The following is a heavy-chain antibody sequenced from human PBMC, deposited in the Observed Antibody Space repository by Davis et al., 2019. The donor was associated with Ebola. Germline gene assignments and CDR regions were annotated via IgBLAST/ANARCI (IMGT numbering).Heavy chain of an antibody. CDR3: AKAPVRFLEWFTTDY. D-gene: IGHD3-3*01. Sequence: GESLKISCAASGFTFSSYAMSWVRQAPGKGLEWVSTISGSGGSTYYADSVKGRFTISRDNSKNTLYLQMNSLRAEDTAVYYCAKAPVRFLEWFTTDYWGQGTLVTVSS. V-gene: IGHV3-23*01. CDR2: ISGSGGST. J-gene: IGHJ4*02. CDR1: GFTFSSYA.